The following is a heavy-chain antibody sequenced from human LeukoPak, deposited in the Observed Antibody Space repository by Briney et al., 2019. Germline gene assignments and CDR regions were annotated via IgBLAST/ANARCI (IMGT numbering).Heavy chain of an antibody. CDR2: IKPDGSET. CDR1: GLPFSISW. V-gene: IGHV3-7*01. D-gene: IGHD2-15*01. CDR3: AFGNAFDV. Sequence: GGSLRLSCAASGLPFSISWMSWVRQAPGKGLQCVGNIKPDGSETFYVDSVRGRFTISRDNARNLLFLQMNSLRVDDTAVYYCAFGNAFDVWGRGTVVTVSS. J-gene: IGHJ3*01.